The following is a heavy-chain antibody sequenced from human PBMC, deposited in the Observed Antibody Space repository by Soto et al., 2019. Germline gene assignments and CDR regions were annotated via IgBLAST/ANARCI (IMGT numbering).Heavy chain of an antibody. D-gene: IGHD4-4*01. CDR1: GYTFTSYD. CDR2: MNPNSGNT. J-gene: IGHJ4*02. Sequence: ASVKVSCKASGYTFTSYDINWVRQATGQGLEWMGWMNPNSGNTGYAQKFQGRVTMTRNTSISTAYVELSSLRSEDTAVYYCARPSTTVTLTDYWGQGTLVTVSS. V-gene: IGHV1-8*01. CDR3: ARPSTTVTLTDY.